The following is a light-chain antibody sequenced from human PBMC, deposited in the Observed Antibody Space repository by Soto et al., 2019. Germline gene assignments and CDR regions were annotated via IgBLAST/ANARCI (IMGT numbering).Light chain of an antibody. V-gene: IGKV1D-8*03. CDR2: AAS. Sequence: VIWMTQSPSLLSASTGDRVTISCRMSQGISCYLAWYQQKPGKAPELLIYAASTLQSGVPSRFRGSGSGTDFTLPISCLQSEDFATYYSQQYYSFPYTCGQGTKLEIK. J-gene: IGKJ2*01. CDR3: QQYYSFPYT. CDR1: QGISCY.